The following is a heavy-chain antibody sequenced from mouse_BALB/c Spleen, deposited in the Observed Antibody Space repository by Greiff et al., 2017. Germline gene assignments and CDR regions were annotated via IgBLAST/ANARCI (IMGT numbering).Heavy chain of an antibody. CDR2: ISYSGST. CDR1: GYSITSDYA. J-gene: IGHJ4*01. Sequence: VQLKESGPGLVKPSQSLSLTCTVTGYSITSDYAWNWIRQFPGNKLEWMGYISYSGSTSYNPSLKSRISITRDTSKNQFFLQLNSVTTEDTATYYCARNYYDYRYAMDYWGQGTSVTVSS. CDR3: ARNYYDYRYAMDY. V-gene: IGHV3-2*02. D-gene: IGHD2-4*01.